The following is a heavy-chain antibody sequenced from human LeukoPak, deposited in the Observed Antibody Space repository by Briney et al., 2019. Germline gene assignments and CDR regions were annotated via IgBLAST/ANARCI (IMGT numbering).Heavy chain of an antibody. CDR1: GGSISSGSYY. Sequence: SETLSLTCTVSGGSISSGSYYWSWIRQPAGKGLEWIGYIYYSGSTYYNPSLKSRVTISVDTSKNQFSLKLSSVTAADTAVYYCARDRIVATTGHHDAFDIWGQGTMVTVSS. CDR2: IYYSGST. CDR3: ARDRIVATTGHHDAFDI. J-gene: IGHJ3*02. D-gene: IGHD5-12*01. V-gene: IGHV4-30-4*08.